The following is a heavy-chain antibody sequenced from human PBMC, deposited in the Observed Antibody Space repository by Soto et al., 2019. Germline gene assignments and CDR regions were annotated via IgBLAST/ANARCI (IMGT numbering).Heavy chain of an antibody. Sequence: KTSETLSVTCTVSGGSIISSSYYWVWIRQPPGKGLEWIGSIYYSGSTYYNPSLKSRVTISVDTSKNQFSLKLSSVTAADTAVYYCARLSYYYGMDVWGQGTTVTVSS. J-gene: IGHJ6*02. CDR2: IYYSGST. CDR1: GGSIISSSYY. V-gene: IGHV4-39*01. CDR3: ARLSYYYGMDV.